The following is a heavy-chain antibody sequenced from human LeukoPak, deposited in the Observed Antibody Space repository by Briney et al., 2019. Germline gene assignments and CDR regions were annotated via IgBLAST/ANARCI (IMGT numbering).Heavy chain of an antibody. CDR3: ARQKNSETYWYYFDY. CDR2: IYPGDSDT. V-gene: IGHV5-51*01. Sequence: GDSLNISCKVSRYSFPTYLIGFVRQMRGKRLEFMVIIYPGDSDTRYSPSFQGHVTISADKSSHTAYLQWSSLKASDTAMYYCARQKNSETYWYYFDYWGQGTLVTVSS. CDR1: RYSFPTYL. J-gene: IGHJ4*02. D-gene: IGHD1-26*01.